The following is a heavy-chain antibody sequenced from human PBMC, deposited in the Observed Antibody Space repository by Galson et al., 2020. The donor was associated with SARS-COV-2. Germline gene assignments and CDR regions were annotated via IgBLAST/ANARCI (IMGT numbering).Heavy chain of an antibody. CDR1: NGSISPYY. CDR3: ARLTPPHWGYSSSWYYLDH. J-gene: IGHJ4*02. V-gene: IGHV4-59*08. Sequence: SETLSLTCTVSNGSISPYYWTWIRQPPGRGLEWIGYVYYSGNTNYNPSLKSRVTISVDTPKNQFSLKMNSVTAADTAVYYCARLTPPHWGYSSSWYYLDHWGQGALVTVSS. CDR2: VYYSGNT. D-gene: IGHD6-13*01.